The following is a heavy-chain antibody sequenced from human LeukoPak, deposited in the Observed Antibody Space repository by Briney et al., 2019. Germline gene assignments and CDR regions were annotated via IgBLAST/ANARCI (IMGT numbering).Heavy chain of an antibody. Sequence: ASVKVSCKASGYTFTGYYMHWVRRAPGQGLEWMGWINPNSGGTNSAQRFQGRVTMTRDTSIATAYMELSSLRSDDTAVYYCARASIAVGSYYFDYWGQGTLVTVSS. CDR3: ARASIAVGSYYFDY. CDR2: INPNSGGT. J-gene: IGHJ4*02. V-gene: IGHV1-2*02. D-gene: IGHD6-19*01. CDR1: GYTFTGYY.